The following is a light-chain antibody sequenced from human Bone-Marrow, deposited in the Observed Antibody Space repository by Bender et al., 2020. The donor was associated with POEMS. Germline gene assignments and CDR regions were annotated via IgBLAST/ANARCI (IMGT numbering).Light chain of an antibody. CDR1: NIGSKS. V-gene: IGLV3-21*02. CDR3: QVWDSYTDYVV. CDR2: DDG. J-gene: IGLJ3*02. Sequence: SYVLTQTPSVSVAPGQTARITCVGNNIGSKSVHWYQQKSGQAPVLVVYDDGDRHSGIPERFSGSNSGSTATLTINRVEARDEADYYCQVWDSYTDYVVFGGGTKLTVL.